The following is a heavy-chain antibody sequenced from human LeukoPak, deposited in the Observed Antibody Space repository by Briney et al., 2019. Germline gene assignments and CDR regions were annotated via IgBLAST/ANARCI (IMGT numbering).Heavy chain of an antibody. CDR3: ARGRRDTQYQVFDY. J-gene: IGHJ4*02. V-gene: IGHV3-7*01. CDR1: GFTFSNYW. Sequence: AGGSLRLSCVASGFTFSNYWMTWVRQAPGKGLEWVANIKEDGSEKYYVDSVKGRFTISGDNAKNSLYLQMSSLRDEDTAVYYCARGRRDTQYQVFDYWGQGTLVTVSS. CDR2: IKEDGSEK. D-gene: IGHD2-2*01.